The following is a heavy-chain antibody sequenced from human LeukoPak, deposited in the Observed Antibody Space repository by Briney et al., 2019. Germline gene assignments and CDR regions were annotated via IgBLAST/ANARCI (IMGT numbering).Heavy chain of an antibody. CDR3: TREGYYDYVWGLDAFDI. V-gene: IGHV1-8*01. D-gene: IGHD3-16*01. CDR2: MSPNSGHT. Sequence: ASVKVSCKASGYTFTSYDINWVRQVTGQGLEWMGWMSPNSGHTGYAQKFQGRVTMTRSTSMSTAYMELSSLKSEDTAVYYCTREGYYDYVWGLDAFDIWGQGTMVTVSS. CDR1: GYTFTSYD. J-gene: IGHJ3*02.